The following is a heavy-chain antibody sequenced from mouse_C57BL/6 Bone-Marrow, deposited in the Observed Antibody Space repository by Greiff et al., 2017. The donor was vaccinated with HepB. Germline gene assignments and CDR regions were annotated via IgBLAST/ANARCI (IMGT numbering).Heavy chain of an antibody. CDR2: IYPGSGST. Sequence: QVQLQQPGAELVKPGASVKMSCKASGYTFTSYWITWVKQRPGQGLEWIGDIYPGSGSTNYNEKFKSKATLTVDTSSSTAYMQLSSLTSEDSAVYYCARRDGKDYYAMDDWGQGTSVTVSS. CDR3: ARRDGKDYYAMDD. J-gene: IGHJ4*01. D-gene: IGHD1-1*01. CDR1: GYTFTSYW. V-gene: IGHV1-55*01.